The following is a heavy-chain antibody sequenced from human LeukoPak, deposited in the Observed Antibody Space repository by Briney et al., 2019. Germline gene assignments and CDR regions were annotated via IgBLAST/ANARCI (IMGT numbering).Heavy chain of an antibody. Sequence: SQTLSLTCAISGDSVSSNSSAWNWIRQSPSRGLERLGRTFYRSKWYNDYTSSVKSRITIKPDTSKNQFSLQLKSVTPEDTAVYYCARGDCSSGICYSDSAFDIWGQGTMVTVSS. V-gene: IGHV6-1*01. CDR2: TFYRSKWYN. J-gene: IGHJ3*02. CDR1: GDSVSSNSSA. D-gene: IGHD2-15*01. CDR3: ARGDCSSGICYSDSAFDI.